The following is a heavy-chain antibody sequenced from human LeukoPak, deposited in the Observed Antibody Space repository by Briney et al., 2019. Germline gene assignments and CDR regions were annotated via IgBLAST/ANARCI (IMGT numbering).Heavy chain of an antibody. V-gene: IGHV4-39*07. CDR1: GGSISSSSYY. J-gene: IGHJ4*02. CDR2: IYYSGST. D-gene: IGHD2-2*02. CDR3: AREGGYCNSGYCYISLDY. Sequence: PSETLSLTCTVSGGSISSSSYYWGWIRQPPGKGLEWIGSIYYSGSTYYNPSLKSRVTISVDTSKNQFSLKLSSVIAADTAVYYCAREGGYCNSGYCYISLDYWGQGALLTVSS.